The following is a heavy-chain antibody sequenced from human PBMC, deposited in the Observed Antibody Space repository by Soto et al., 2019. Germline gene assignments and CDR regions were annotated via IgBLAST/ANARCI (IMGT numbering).Heavy chain of an antibody. CDR2: IYYSGSA. J-gene: IGHJ3*02. CDR1: GGSISSSNYF. V-gene: IGHV4-39*01. D-gene: IGHD1-1*01. CDR3: ARPLDDATVGGTRWAFDI. Sequence: SETLSLTCSVSGGSISSSNYFWGWIRQPPGKGLEWIGSIYYSGSANYNPSLKSRLTISLDTSNNQISLSLSSVTAADTAVYYCARPLDDATVGGTRWAFDIWGQGTMVTVSS.